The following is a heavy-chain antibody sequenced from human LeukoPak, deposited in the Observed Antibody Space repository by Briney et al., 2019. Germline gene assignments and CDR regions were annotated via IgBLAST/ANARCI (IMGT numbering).Heavy chain of an antibody. CDR1: GFTFSSYA. J-gene: IGHJ3*02. CDR3: ARESEQLVRAFDI. Sequence: PGGSLRLSCAAAGFTFSSYAMHWVRQAAGKGLEWVAVISYDGSNKYYADSVKGRFTISRDNSKNTLYLQMNSLRAEDTAVYYCARESEQLVRAFDIWGQGTMVTVSS. CDR2: ISYDGSNK. V-gene: IGHV3-30*04. D-gene: IGHD6-13*01.